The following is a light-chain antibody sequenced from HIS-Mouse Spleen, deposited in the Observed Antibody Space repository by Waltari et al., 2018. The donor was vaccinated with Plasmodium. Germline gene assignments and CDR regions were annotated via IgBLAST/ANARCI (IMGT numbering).Light chain of an antibody. CDR1: QGIRND. V-gene: IGKV1-6*01. CDR3: QQYNNWSFT. CDR2: AAS. J-gene: IGKJ3*01. Sequence: AIQMTQSPTSLSASVGDRVTITCRASQGIRNDLGWYQQKPGKAPKLLIYAASSLQSGVPSRFSGSGSGTDFTLTISSLQPEDFAVYYCQQYNNWSFTFGPGTKVDIK.